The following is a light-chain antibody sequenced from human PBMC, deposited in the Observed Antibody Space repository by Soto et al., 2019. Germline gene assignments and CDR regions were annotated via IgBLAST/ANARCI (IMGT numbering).Light chain of an antibody. CDR2: GAS. CDR3: QQFTSYTLP. J-gene: IGKJ4*01. V-gene: IGKV3-20*01. Sequence: EIVLTQSPGTLSLSPGERATLSCRASQSVSSSYLAWYQQKPGQAPRLLIYGASSRATGIPDRFSGSGSGTDFTLTISRLEPEDFAVYSCQQFTSYTLPFGAGTTVDIX. CDR1: QSVSSSY.